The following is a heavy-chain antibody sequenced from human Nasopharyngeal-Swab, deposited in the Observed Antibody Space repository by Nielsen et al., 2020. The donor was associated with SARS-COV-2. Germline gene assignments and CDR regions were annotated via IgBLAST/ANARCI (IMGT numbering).Heavy chain of an antibody. J-gene: IGHJ6*02. CDR3: ARQERARQGDYYYGMDV. CDR2: IYPGDSDT. V-gene: IGHV5-51*01. D-gene: IGHD3-16*01. CDR1: GYSFTSYW. Sequence: GSLRLSCKGSGYSFTSYWIGWVRQMPGKGLEWMGIIYPGDSDTRYSTSFQGQVTISADKSISTAYLQWSSLKASDTAMYYCARQERARQGDYYYGMDVWGQGTTVTVSS.